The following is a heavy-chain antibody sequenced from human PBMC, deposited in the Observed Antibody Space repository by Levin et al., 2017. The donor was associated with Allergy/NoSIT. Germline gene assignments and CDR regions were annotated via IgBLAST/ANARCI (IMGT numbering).Heavy chain of an antibody. D-gene: IGHD4-17*01. V-gene: IGHV1-69*13. CDR3: ARDRDYGDRKPYYYYYGMDV. CDR1: GGTFSSYA. CDR2: IIPIFGTA. Sequence: SVKVSCKASGGTFSSYAISWVRQAPGQGLEWMGGIIPIFGTANYAQKFQGRVTITADESTSTAYMELSSLRSEDTAVYYCARDRDYGDRKPYYYYYGMDVWGQGTTVTVSS. J-gene: IGHJ6*02.